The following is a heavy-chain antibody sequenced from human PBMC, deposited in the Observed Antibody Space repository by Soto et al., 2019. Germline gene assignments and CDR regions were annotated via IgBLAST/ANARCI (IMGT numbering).Heavy chain of an antibody. CDR1: GGSISSDDYY. CDR2: IYYSGST. V-gene: IGHV4-30-4*01. Sequence: SETLSLTCTVSGGSISSDDYYWSWIRQPPGKGLEWIGNIYYSGSTYYNPSLKSRVTISVDTSTKQFSLNVRSVTAADTAVYYCARDRGGTWMHQWFDPWGQGTPVTGS. CDR3: ARDRGGTWMHQWFDP. J-gene: IGHJ5*02. D-gene: IGHD3-10*01.